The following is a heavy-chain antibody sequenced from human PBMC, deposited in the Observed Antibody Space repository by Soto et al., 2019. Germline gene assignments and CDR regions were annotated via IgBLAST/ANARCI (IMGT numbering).Heavy chain of an antibody. CDR3: AKGSFGFDY. V-gene: IGHV3-23*01. Sequence: RWSLRLSCSASVVTFTSYAMTWFRQVPGEGLQWVSSISKSGDSTYYADSVKGRFTTSRDNSKNTLYLQMNSLRAEDTAIYYCAKGSFGFDYWGQGTLVTVSS. D-gene: IGHD3-10*01. CDR1: VVTFTSYA. CDR2: ISKSGDST. J-gene: IGHJ4*02.